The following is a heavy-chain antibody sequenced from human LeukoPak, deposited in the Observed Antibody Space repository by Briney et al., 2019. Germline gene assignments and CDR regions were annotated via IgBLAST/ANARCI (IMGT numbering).Heavy chain of an antibody. V-gene: IGHV4-34*01. CDR2: INHSGSA. D-gene: IGHD3-22*01. J-gene: IGHJ5*02. CDR1: GGSFSGYY. CDR3: ASGAITMTTNWLDP. Sequence: SETLSLTCAVYGGSFSGYYWSWIRQPPGKGLEWIGEINHSGSANYNPSLKSRVTISVDTSKNQFSLKLSSVTAADTAVYYCASGAITMTTNWLDPWGQGTLVTVSS.